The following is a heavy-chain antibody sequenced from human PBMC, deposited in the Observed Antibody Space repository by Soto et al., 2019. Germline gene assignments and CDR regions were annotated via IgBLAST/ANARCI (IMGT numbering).Heavy chain of an antibody. Sequence: GGSLRLSCAASGFTFSDYYMSWIRQAQGEGLEWVSYISSSGSTIYYADSVKGRFTISRDNAKNSLYLQMNSLRAEDTAVYYCARAGLGYSSGWYCMDVWGQGTTVTVSS. D-gene: IGHD6-19*01. CDR2: ISSSGSTI. CDR1: GFTFSDYY. V-gene: IGHV3-11*01. J-gene: IGHJ6*02. CDR3: ARAGLGYSSGWYCMDV.